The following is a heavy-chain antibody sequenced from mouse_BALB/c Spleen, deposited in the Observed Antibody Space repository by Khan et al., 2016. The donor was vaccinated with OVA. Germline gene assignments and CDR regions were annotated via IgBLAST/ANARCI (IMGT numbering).Heavy chain of an antibody. D-gene: IGHD2-3*01. J-gene: IGHJ4*01. CDR1: DYSITSDYS. Sequence: EVQLQESGPDLVKPSQSLSLTCTVTDYSITSDYSWHWIRQFPGNKLEWMGYIHYSGSTNYNPSLKSRISITRDTSKNQFFLQLNSVTTEDTATXSCSRVDGYYDAMDYWGQGTSVTVSS. CDR2: IHYSGST. V-gene: IGHV3-1*02. CDR3: SRVDGYYDAMDY.